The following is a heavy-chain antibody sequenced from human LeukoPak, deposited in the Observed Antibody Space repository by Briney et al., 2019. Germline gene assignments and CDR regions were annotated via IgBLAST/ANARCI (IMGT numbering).Heavy chain of an antibody. D-gene: IGHD4-17*01. CDR3: ARLSTTVTPAGRNDY. CDR1: GYTFTSYA. Sequence: ASVKVSCKASGYTFTSYAMNWVRQAPGHGLEWMGWINTNTGNPTYAQGFTGRFVFSLDTSVSTAYLQISSLKAEDTAVYYCARLSTTVTPAGRNDYWGQGTLVTVSS. J-gene: IGHJ4*02. CDR2: INTNTGNP. V-gene: IGHV7-4-1*02.